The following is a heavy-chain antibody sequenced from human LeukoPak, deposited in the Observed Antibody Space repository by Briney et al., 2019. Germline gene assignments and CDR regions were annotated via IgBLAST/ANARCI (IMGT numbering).Heavy chain of an antibody. CDR2: IYTSGST. CDR3: ASRSIFGVVISNYYYMDV. CDR1: GGSISSGSYY. Sequence: SETLSLTCTVSGGSISSGSYYWSWIRQPAGKGLEWIGRIYTSGSTNYNPSLKSRVTISVDTSKNQFSLKLSSVTAADTAVYYCASRSIFGVVISNYYYMDVWGKGTTVTVSS. J-gene: IGHJ6*03. D-gene: IGHD3-3*01. V-gene: IGHV4-61*02.